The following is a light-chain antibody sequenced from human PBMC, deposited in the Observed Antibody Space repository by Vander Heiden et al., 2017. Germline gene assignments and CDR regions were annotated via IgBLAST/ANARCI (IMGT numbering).Light chain of an antibody. V-gene: IGLV3-25*03. CDR2: KET. CDR1: ALPKQY. Sequence: SYELTQPPSVSVSPGQTARLTCSGDALPKQYAYWYQQKPGQAPLLLIYKETERPAGIPERFSASSSGTTVTLTISGVQAEDEADYYCQSSDSSGTFVFGIGTKVTVL. CDR3: QSSDSSGTFV. J-gene: IGLJ1*01.